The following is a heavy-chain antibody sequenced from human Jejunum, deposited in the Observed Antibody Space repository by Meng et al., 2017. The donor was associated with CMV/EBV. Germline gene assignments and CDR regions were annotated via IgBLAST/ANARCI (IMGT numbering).Heavy chain of an antibody. V-gene: IGHV1-2*02. Sequence: GHTVTDNYMHWLRQAPGQGLEWMGWINPYSGGTNFAQKFQGRVTMTRDTSISTAYMELSTLRSDDTAVYYCARVRALTYLDAFDIWGQGTRVTVSS. D-gene: IGHD3-10*01. CDR1: GHTVTDNY. CDR3: ARVRALTYLDAFDI. J-gene: IGHJ3*02. CDR2: INPYSGGT.